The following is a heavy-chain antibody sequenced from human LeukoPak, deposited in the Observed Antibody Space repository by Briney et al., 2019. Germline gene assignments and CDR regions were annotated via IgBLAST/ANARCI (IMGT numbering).Heavy chain of an antibody. V-gene: IGHV1-69*13. D-gene: IGHD6-19*01. CDR1: GGTFSSYA. CDR3: ARAQWLGYNWFDP. Sequence: SVKVSCKASGGTFSSYAISWARQAPGQGLEWMGGIIPIFGTANYAQKFQGRVTITADESTSTAYMELSSLRSEDTAVYYCARAQWLGYNWFDPWGQGTLVTVSS. J-gene: IGHJ5*02. CDR2: IIPIFGTA.